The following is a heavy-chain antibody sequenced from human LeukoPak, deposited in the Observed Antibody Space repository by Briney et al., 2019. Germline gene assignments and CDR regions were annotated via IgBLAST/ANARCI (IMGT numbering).Heavy chain of an antibody. CDR1: GYTFTSYD. D-gene: IGHD6-13*01. Sequence: GASVKVSCKASGYTFTSYDINCGRQATGQGLEWMGWMNPNSANTGYAQKFQGRVTMTRNTSISTAYMELSSLRSEDTAVYYCARLASSSWPLYYYYGMDVWGQGTTVTVSS. CDR3: ARLASSSWPLYYYYGMDV. V-gene: IGHV1-8*01. J-gene: IGHJ6*02. CDR2: MNPNSANT.